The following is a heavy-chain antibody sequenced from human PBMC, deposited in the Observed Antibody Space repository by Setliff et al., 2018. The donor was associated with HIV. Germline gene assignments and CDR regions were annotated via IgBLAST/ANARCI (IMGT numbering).Heavy chain of an antibody. CDR2: IYYSGST. J-gene: IGHJ4*02. CDR3: AREDNGCYYFDY. D-gene: IGHD5-12*01. Sequence: SETLSLTSTVSGGSISSYYWNWIRQPPGKGLEWIGYIYYSGSTNYNPSLKSRVTISVDTTKTQFYLKLSSVTAADTAVYYCAREDNGCYYFDYWGQGTLVTVSS. V-gene: IGHV4-59*01. CDR1: GGSISSYY.